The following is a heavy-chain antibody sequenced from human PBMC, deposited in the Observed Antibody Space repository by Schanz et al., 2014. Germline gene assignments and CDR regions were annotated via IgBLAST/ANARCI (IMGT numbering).Heavy chain of an antibody. V-gene: IGHV1-18*01. D-gene: IGHD6-19*01. Sequence: QVQLVQSGGEMKKPGASVKVSCKASGYTFISYGISWVRQAPGQGLEWLGWISGSNGNTNYTQKFQGRVTMTIDPYTSTAYMELRSLRSDDTAVFYCARGGYSSGWYDRDIAHFDYWGQGTLVTVSS. CDR1: GYTFISYG. CDR3: ARGGYSSGWYDRDIAHFDY. J-gene: IGHJ4*02. CDR2: ISGSNGNT.